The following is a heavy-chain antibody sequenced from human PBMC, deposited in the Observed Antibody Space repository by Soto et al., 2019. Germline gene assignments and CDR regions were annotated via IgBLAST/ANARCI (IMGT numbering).Heavy chain of an antibody. V-gene: IGHV4-31*11. CDR2: IYYSGST. CDR1: GGSISSGGYY. CDR3: ARGMVRGVIPAPYYFDY. J-gene: IGHJ4*02. Sequence: SETLSLTCASYGGSISSGGYYLSWIRQHPGKGLEWIGYIYYSGSTYYNPSLKSRVTISVDTSKNQFSLKLSSVTAADTAVYYCARGMVRGVIPAPYYFDYWGQGTLVTVSS. D-gene: IGHD3-10*01.